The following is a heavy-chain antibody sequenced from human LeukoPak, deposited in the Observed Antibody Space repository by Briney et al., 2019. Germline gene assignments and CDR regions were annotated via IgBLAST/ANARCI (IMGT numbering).Heavy chain of an antibody. CDR3: AKDGLPVGDYYYYIDV. CDR1: GFAFSTYA. V-gene: IGHV3-23*01. J-gene: IGHJ6*03. D-gene: IGHD6-19*01. CDR2: VSGSGAKT. Sequence: GGSLRLSCAASGFAFSTYAMNWARQAPGKGLEWVSGVSGSGAKTYYADSVKGRFTISRDNSHNTVYLQMSGLRAEDTAVYYCAKDGLPVGDYYYYIDVWGKGATVAVSS.